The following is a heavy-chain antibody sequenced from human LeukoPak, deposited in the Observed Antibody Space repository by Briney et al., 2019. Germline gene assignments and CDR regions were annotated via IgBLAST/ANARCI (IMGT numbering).Heavy chain of an antibody. D-gene: IGHD1-7*01. CDR3: ARVSPVLELRGGYFDY. V-gene: IGHV1-46*03. J-gene: IGHJ4*02. Sequence: ASVKVSCKASGYTFTSYYMHWVRQAPGQGLEWMGIINPSGGSTSYAQKFQGRVTMTRDTSTSKVYMELSSLRSEDTAVYYCARVSPVLELRGGYFDYWGQGTLVTVSS. CDR1: GYTFTSYY. CDR2: INPSGGST.